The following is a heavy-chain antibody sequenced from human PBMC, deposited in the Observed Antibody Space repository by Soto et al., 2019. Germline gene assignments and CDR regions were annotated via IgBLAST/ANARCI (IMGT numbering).Heavy chain of an antibody. CDR3: ARDIYCGGDCYSSGYYYYGMDV. D-gene: IGHD2-21*02. J-gene: IGHJ6*02. V-gene: IGHV1-69*01. CDR2: IIPIFGRA. CDR1: GGTFSSYA. Sequence: QVQLVQSGAEVKKPGSSVKVSCKASGGTFSSYAISWVRQAPGQGLEWMGGIIPIFGRANYAQKFQGRVTITADESTSTAYMELSSLRSEDTDVYYCARDIYCGGDCYSSGYYYYGMDVWGQGTTVTVSS.